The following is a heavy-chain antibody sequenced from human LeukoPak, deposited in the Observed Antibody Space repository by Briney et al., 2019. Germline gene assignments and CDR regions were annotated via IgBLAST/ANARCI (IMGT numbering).Heavy chain of an antibody. Sequence: ASVKVSCKASGYTFTDYYMHWVRQAPGQGLEWMGWINPDSGGTSYAQKFQGRVTMTRDTSISTAYMELSRLRFDDTAVYYCARAMVATNDYWGQGTLVTVSS. V-gene: IGHV1-2*02. CDR2: INPDSGGT. CDR1: GYTFTDYY. CDR3: ARAMVATNDY. D-gene: IGHD1-26*01. J-gene: IGHJ4*02.